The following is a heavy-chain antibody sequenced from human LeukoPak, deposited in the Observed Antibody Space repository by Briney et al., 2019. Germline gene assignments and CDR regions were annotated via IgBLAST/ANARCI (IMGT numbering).Heavy chain of an antibody. CDR3: ARVLSGSWDWFDP. CDR1: GFTFSNYW. CDR2: INTDGSRI. V-gene: IGHV3-74*01. J-gene: IGHJ5*02. D-gene: IGHD3-22*01. Sequence: PGGSLRLSCAASGFTFSNYWMHWVRQAPGKGLVWVSRINTDGSRITYAASVKGRFTISRDNAMNTVYLQMNSLRAEDTAVYYCARVLSGSWDWFDPWGQGTLVTVSS.